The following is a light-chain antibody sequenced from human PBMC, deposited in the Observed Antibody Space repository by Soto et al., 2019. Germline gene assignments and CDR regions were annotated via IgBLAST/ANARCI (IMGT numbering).Light chain of an antibody. J-gene: IGKJ2*01. CDR3: QQYNTWPPYT. CDR1: QSVSSN. V-gene: IGKV3-15*01. CDR2: DAS. Sequence: DIGMTQSPGTLSVSPVERATLSCRASQSVSSNLAWYQQKPGQAPRLLIYDASTRATGIPARFSGSGSGTDFTLSISSLQSEDFAVYFCQQYNTWPPYTFGQGTKLEI.